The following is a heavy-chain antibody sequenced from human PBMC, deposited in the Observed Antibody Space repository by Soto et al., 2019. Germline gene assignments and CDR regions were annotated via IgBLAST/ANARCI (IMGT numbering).Heavy chain of an antibody. J-gene: IGHJ6*03. V-gene: IGHV4-59*01. CDR3: ARGGAMDV. CDR1: GGSISTYY. CDR2: IYYTGST. Sequence: QVQLQESGPGLVKPSETLSLTCTVSGGSISTYYWSWIRQPPGKGLEWIGYIYYTGSTNYNPSLMSRVTISVDTSKNQFSLKVTSITAADAAVYYCARGGAMDVWGKGTTVTVSS.